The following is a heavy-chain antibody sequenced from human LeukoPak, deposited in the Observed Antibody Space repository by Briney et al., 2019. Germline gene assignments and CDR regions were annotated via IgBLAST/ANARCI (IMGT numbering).Heavy chain of an antibody. CDR3: ARARIQLWLENYYGMDV. J-gene: IGHJ6*02. CDR2: INHSGST. CDR1: GGSFSDYY. D-gene: IGHD5-18*01. Sequence: PSETLSLTCTVYGGSFSDYYWSWIRQPPGKGLEWIGEINHSGSTNYNPSLKSRVTISVDTSKNQFSLKLSSVTAADTAVYYCARARIQLWLENYYGMDVWGQGTTVTVSS. V-gene: IGHV4-34*01.